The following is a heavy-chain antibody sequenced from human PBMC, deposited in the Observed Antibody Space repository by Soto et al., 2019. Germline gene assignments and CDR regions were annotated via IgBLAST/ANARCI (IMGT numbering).Heavy chain of an antibody. CDR3: ARSRSGYENFDY. D-gene: IGHD5-12*01. CDR2: IYYSGST. V-gene: IGHV4-59*01. Sequence: SETLSLTCTVSGGSISSYYWSWIRQPPGKGLEWIGYIYYSGSTNYNPSLKSRVTISVDTSKNQFSLKLSSVTAADTAVYYCARSRSGYENFDYWGQGPLVTVSS. J-gene: IGHJ4*02. CDR1: GGSISSYY.